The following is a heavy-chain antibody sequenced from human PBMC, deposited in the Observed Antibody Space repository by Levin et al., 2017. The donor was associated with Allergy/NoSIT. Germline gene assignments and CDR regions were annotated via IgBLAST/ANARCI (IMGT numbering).Heavy chain of an antibody. CDR1: GFIFSNHD. D-gene: IGHD6-19*01. CDR3: ARPSRGWYDYDY. J-gene: IGHJ4*02. CDR2: ISISSSRI. Sequence: PGGSLRLSCAASGFIFSNHDMNWVRQAPGKGLEWISHISISSSRIYYADSVKGRFTVSRDNAKNSLYLQMNSLRAEDTAVYYCARPSRGWYDYDYWGQGTLVTVSS. V-gene: IGHV3-48*04.